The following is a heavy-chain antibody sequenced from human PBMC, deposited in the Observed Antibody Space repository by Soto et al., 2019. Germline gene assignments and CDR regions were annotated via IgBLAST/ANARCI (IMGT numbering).Heavy chain of an antibody. V-gene: IGHV4-61*01. J-gene: IGHJ4*02. CDR1: GGSVSNKTYY. CDR3: ARTTAVPNTLRSRYFFDY. CDR2: VYYSGTT. Sequence: SETLSLTCSVSGGSVSNKTYYWSWIRRPPGKRLEWIGYVYYSGTTNYNPSLKSRVTISVDLSKNQFSLRLSSVTTADTALYYCARTTAVPNTLRSRYFFDYWGQGTLVTVSS. D-gene: IGHD4-17*01.